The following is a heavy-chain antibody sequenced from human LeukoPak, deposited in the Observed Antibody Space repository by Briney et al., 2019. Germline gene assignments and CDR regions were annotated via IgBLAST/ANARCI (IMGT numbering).Heavy chain of an antibody. CDR3: ARDQGEGNYYYYYMDV. CDR2: IYYTGST. J-gene: IGHJ6*03. CDR1: GGTITNYY. Sequence: SETLSLTCGVSGGTITNYYWNWIRQAPGKGLEWLGYIYYTGSTTYNPSVKSRITISLDTSKNQFSLKLSSVTAADTAVYYCARDQGEGNYYYYYMDVWGKGTTVTVSS. V-gene: IGHV4-59*12.